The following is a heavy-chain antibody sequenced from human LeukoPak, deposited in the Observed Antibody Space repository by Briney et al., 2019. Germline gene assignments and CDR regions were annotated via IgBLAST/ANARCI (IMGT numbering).Heavy chain of an antibody. CDR2: ISGSGGST. CDR1: GFSFSIYA. CDR3: AASAGPINF. J-gene: IGHJ4*02. V-gene: IGHV3-23*01. D-gene: IGHD3-10*01. Sequence: AGGSLRLSCAACGFSFSIYAMSWVRQAQGKGLEWVSAISGSGGSTYYADSVKGRFTISRDNSKNTLYLQMNSLRAEDTAVYYCAASAGPINFWGQGTLVTVSS.